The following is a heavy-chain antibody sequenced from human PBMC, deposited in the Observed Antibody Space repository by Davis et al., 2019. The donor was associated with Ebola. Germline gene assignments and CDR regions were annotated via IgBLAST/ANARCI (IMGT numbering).Heavy chain of an antibody. Sequence: GESLKISCAASGFTFSSYWMSWVRQAPGKGLEWVSAISGSGGSTYYADSVKGRFTISRDNSKNTLYLQMNSLRAEDTAVYYCAKDSHPFSTGTTHYWGQGTLVTVSS. D-gene: IGHD1-7*01. CDR3: AKDSHPFSTGTTHY. J-gene: IGHJ4*02. CDR2: ISGSGGST. V-gene: IGHV3-23*01. CDR1: GFTFSSYW.